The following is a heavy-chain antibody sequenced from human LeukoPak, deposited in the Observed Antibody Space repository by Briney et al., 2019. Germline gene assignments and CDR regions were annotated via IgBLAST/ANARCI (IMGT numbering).Heavy chain of an antibody. CDR2: IYYSGST. D-gene: IGHD1-26*01. Sequence: TSETLSLTCTVSGGSISSYYWSWLRQPPGKGLEWIGYIYYSGSTNYNPSLKSRVTISVDTSKNQFSLKLSTVTAADTAVYYCARERGVGATTFYYYYMDVWGKGTTVTVSS. CDR3: ARERGVGATTFYYYYMDV. V-gene: IGHV4-59*01. CDR1: GGSISSYY. J-gene: IGHJ6*03.